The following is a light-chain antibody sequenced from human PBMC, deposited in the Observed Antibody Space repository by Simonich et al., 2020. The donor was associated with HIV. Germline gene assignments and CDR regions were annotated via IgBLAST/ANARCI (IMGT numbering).Light chain of an antibody. V-gene: IGKV4-1*01. J-gene: IGKJ4*01. CDR1: QGVLYSSNNKHY. CDR3: QQYYSTPLT. CDR2: WAS. Sequence: DIVMTQSPDSLAVSLGERATINCKSNQGVLYSSNNKHYLSWYQQKPGQPPKLLIYWASTRESGVPDRFSGSGSGTDFTLTISSLQAEDVAVYYCQQYYSTPLTFGGGTKVEIE.